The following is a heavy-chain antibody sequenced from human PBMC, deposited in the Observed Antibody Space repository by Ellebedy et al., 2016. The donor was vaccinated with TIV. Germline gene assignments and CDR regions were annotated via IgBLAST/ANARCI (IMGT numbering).Heavy chain of an antibody. V-gene: IGHV2-26*01. CDR3: ARTLMYCAGDGSYYFDY. Sequence: SGPTLVKPKETLTLTCTVSGFSLSNVIMSVSWIRQPPGKALEWLARIDWDGDEHYSTSLKTRLSLSKDTSKSQVVLTMTNMDPVDTATYYCARTLMYCAGDGSYYFDYWGQGTRVAVSS. J-gene: IGHJ4*02. CDR2: IDWDGDE. D-gene: IGHD2-21*02. CDR1: GFSLSNVIMS.